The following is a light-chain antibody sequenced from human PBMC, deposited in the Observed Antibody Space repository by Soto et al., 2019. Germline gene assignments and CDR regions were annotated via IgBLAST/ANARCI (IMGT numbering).Light chain of an antibody. CDR3: SSYASRNNWV. Sequence: QSALTQPPSASGSTGQSVTISCTGTSSDVGGYKYVSWYQQHPGKAPKLMIYEVSKRPSGVPDRFSGSKSGNTASLTVSGLQAEDEADYYCSSYASRNNWVFGGGTQLTVL. CDR1: SSDVGGYKY. CDR2: EVS. V-gene: IGLV2-8*01. J-gene: IGLJ7*01.